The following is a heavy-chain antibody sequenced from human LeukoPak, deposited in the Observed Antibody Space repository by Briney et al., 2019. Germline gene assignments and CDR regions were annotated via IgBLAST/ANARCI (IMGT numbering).Heavy chain of an antibody. Sequence: HSGGSLRLSCAASGFTFSSYAMSWVRQAPGKGLEWVSAISGSGGSTYYADSVKGRFTISRDNSKNTLYLQMNSLRAEDTAVYYCARAPRGFQWFMDYWGQGTLVTVSS. CDR3: ARAPRGFQWFMDY. V-gene: IGHV3-23*01. J-gene: IGHJ4*02. CDR1: GFTFSSYA. D-gene: IGHD2-8*02. CDR2: ISGSGGST.